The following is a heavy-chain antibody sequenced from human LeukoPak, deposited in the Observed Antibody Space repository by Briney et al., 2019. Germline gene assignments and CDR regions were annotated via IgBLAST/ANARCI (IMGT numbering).Heavy chain of an antibody. D-gene: IGHD1-26*01. V-gene: IGHV4-4*07. CDR2: IYTTGAT. CDR1: SGSIKSYY. J-gene: IGHJ4*02. CDR3: GRQGYTASYYFLDF. Sequence: SETLSLTCTVSSGSIKSYYWSWVRQPPGKGLEWIGRIYTTGATQYNPPLKSRVTMSIDTSTNQFSLNLTSMTAADTAVYYCGRQGYTASYYFLDFWSQGTLVAVS.